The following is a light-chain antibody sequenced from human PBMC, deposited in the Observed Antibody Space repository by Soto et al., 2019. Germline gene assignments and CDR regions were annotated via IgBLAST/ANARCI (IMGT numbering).Light chain of an antibody. CDR2: GNN. V-gene: IGLV1-44*01. CDR3: GSYTSTDTPFV. Sequence: QSVLTQPPSASGTPGQRVTISCSGSNSNVGSNTVHWYQHLPGTAPKLLIYGNNQRPSGVPDRFSGSTSGTSASLIISNLEAEDESDYYCGSYTSTDTPFVFGTGTKVTVL. CDR1: NSNVGSNT. J-gene: IGLJ1*01.